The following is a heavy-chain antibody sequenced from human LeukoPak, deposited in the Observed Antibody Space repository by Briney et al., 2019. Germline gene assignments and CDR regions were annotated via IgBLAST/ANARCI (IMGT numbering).Heavy chain of an antibody. CDR3: ARDGYFDY. CDR2: ISANNGNT. V-gene: IGHV1-18*01. J-gene: IGHJ4*02. Sequence: ASVKVSCKASGYTFINYGIAWLRQAPGQGLEWMGWISANNGNTNYAQKLQGRVTMTTGTSSSTAYMELRSLRSDDTAVYYCARDGYFDYWGQGTLVTVSS. CDR1: GYTFINYG.